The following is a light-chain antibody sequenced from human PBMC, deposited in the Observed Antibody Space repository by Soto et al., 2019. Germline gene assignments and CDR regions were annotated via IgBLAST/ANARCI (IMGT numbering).Light chain of an antibody. CDR3: CSYAGGYVI. J-gene: IGLJ2*01. CDR2: DVS. Sequence: QSALTQPASVSGSPGQSVTISCTGTSSDVGGYDFVSWYQQHPGKAPKLMIYDVSKRPSGVPDRFSGSKSGNTASLTISGLQAEEEADYYCCSYAGGYVIFGGGTKVTVL. V-gene: IGLV2-11*01. CDR1: SSDVGGYDF.